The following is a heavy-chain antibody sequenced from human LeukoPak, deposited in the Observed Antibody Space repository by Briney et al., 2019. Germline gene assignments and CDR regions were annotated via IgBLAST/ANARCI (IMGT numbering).Heavy chain of an antibody. D-gene: IGHD3-9*01. V-gene: IGHV4-59*01. CDR3: ARNYDILTGLAY. CDR2: IYYSGST. J-gene: IGHJ4*02. CDR1: GGSIGNNY. Sequence: SETLSLTCTVSGGSIGNNYLNWIRQPPGKGLEWIGYIYYSGSTNYNPSLKSRVTISVNTSKNQFSLKLSSVTAADTAVYYCARNYDILTGLAYWGQGTLVSVSS.